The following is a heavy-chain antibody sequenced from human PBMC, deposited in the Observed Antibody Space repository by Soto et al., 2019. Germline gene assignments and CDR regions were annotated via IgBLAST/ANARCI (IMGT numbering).Heavy chain of an antibody. CDR3: ARSSGWYPVVDYYGMDV. J-gene: IGHJ6*02. V-gene: IGHV6-1*01. D-gene: IGHD6-19*01. Sequence: SQTLSLTCAISGDSVSSNSAAWNWIRQSPSRGLEWLGRTYYRSKWYNDYAVSVKSRITINPDTSKNQFSLQLNSVTPEDTAVYYCARSSGWYPVVDYYGMDVWGQGTTVTVSS. CDR2: TYYRSKWYN. CDR1: GDSVSSNSAA.